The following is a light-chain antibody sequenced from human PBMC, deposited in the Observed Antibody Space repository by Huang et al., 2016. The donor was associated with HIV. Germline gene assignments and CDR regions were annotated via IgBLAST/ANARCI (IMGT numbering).Light chain of an antibody. Sequence: AIQMTQSPSSLSASTGDKITLACRASQDISTFLAWYQQKPRKPPTLLVHTASILQTGVPSRFNASGSGTDFTLTVTCLQSEDFASYYCQQYYSHSTFGPGTKV. V-gene: IGKV1-8*01. J-gene: IGKJ3*01. CDR1: QDISTF. CDR3: QQYYSHST. CDR2: TAS.